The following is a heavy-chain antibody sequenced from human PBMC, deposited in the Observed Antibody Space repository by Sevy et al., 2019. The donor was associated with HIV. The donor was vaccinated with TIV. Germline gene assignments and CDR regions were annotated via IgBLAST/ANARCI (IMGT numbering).Heavy chain of an antibody. CDR2: IKQDGSEK. CDR1: GFTFSSYW. CDR3: AREYRDVLRYFDWLSFDY. J-gene: IGHJ4*02. V-gene: IGHV3-7*03. D-gene: IGHD3-9*01. Sequence: GGSLRLSCAASGFTFSSYWMSWVRQAPGKGLEWVANIKQDGSEKYYVDSVKGRFTISRDNAKNSLYLQMNSLRAEDTAVYYCAREYRDVLRYFDWLSFDYWGQGTLVTVSS.